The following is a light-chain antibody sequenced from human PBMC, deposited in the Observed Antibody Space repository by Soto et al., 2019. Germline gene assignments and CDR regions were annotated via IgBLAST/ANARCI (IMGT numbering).Light chain of an antibody. CDR2: GAS. J-gene: IGKJ1*01. CDR1: QSVSSSY. CDR3: QQYAGSRT. V-gene: IGKV3-20*01. Sequence: EIVLTQSPGTLSLSPGERATLSCRASQSVSSSYLAWYQQKPGQAPSLLICGASSRASGIPDRFSGSGSGTDFTLTISRLEPEVFALYYCQQYAGSRTFGHGTKVEIK.